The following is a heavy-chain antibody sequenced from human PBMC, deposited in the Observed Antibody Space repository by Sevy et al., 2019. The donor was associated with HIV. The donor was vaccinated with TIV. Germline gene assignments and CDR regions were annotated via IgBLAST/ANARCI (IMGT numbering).Heavy chain of an antibody. V-gene: IGHV1-18*01. CDR1: GYTFTSYG. Sequence: ASVKVSCKASGYTFTSYGISWVRQAPGQGLEWMGWISAYNGNTNYAQKLQGRDTMTTDTSTSTAYMELRSLRSDDTAVYYCARGLPYHSNAYYHSPPDYWGQGTLVTVSS. CDR2: ISAYNGNT. CDR3: ARGLPYHSNAYYHSPPDY. D-gene: IGHD3-22*01. J-gene: IGHJ4*02.